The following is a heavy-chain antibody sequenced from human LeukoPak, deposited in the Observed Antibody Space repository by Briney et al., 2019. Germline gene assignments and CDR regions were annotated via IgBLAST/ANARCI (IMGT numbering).Heavy chain of an antibody. CDR1: GGSISSGDYY. V-gene: IGHV4-30-4*01. J-gene: IGHJ4*02. CDR2: IYYNGNT. D-gene: IGHD6-13*01. Sequence: SETLSLTCTVSGGSISSGDYYWSWIRQPPGKGLEWIGYIYYNGNTYYNPSLKSRVTISVDTSKNQFSLKLSSVTAADTAVYYCAKDSSTWGNLAGHFDSWGQGTLVTVSS. CDR3: AKDSSTWGNLAGHFDS.